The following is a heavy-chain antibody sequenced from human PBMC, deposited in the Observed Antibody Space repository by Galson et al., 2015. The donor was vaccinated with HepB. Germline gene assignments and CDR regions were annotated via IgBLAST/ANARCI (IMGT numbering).Heavy chain of an antibody. J-gene: IGHJ5*02. Sequence: SVKVSCKASGGTFSSYAISWVRQAPGQGLEWMGGIIPILGIANYAQKFQGRVTITADKSTSTAYMELSSLRSEDTAVYYCASRNPTSSRFPWGQGTLVTVSS. CDR3: ASRNPTSSRFP. D-gene: IGHD2/OR15-2a*01. CDR1: GGTFSSYA. CDR2: IIPILGIA. V-gene: IGHV1-69*10.